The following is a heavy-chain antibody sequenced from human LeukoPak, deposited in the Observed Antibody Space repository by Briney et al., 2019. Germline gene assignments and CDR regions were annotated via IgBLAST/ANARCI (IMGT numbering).Heavy chain of an antibody. V-gene: IGHV4-39*07. CDR3: ARDQPSMGSDY. CDR1: GGSIYISNYF. CDR2: ISYSGST. Sequence: SETLSLTCTVSGGSIYISNYFWAWIRQPPGKGLEWIGTISYSGSTYYNPSLKSRVTISVDTSKNQFSLKLSSVTAADTAVYYCARDQPSMGSDYWGQGTLVTVSS. J-gene: IGHJ4*02. D-gene: IGHD6-6*01.